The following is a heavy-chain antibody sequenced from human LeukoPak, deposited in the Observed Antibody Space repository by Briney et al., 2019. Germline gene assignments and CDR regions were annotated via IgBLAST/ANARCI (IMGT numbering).Heavy chain of an antibody. V-gene: IGHV3-30*18. CDR1: GFTFSSYG. J-gene: IGHJ6*04. Sequence: PGGSLRLSCEVSGFTFSSYGIHWVRQTPGKGLEWVALISYDRSKTLYTGSVKGRFTISRDNSKNTLYLQMDSLRAEDTAVYYCAEPSISMIGGVWGKGTTVTISS. CDR3: AEPSISMIGGV. D-gene: IGHD3-10*02. CDR2: ISYDRSKT.